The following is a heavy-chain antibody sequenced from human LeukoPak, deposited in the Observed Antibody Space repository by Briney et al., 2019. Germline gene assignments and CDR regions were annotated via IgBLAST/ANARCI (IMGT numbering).Heavy chain of an antibody. CDR1: GFRFSNYW. Sequence: GGSLRLSCAASGFRFSNYWMHWVRQAPGKGLEWVSYISSSGDIIYYADSVKGRFTISRDNAKNSLYLQMNSLRVEDTAVYYCARSLDTDYWGQGTLVTVSS. D-gene: IGHD3-9*01. CDR2: ISSSGDII. J-gene: IGHJ4*02. V-gene: IGHV3-48*04. CDR3: ARSLDTDY.